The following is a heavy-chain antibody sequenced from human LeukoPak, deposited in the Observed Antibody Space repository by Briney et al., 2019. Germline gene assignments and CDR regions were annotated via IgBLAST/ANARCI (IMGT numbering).Heavy chain of an antibody. D-gene: IGHD1-26*01. J-gene: IGHJ4*02. CDR1: GGSISSGGYS. CDR3: ARGEEVGATPFDY. Sequence: SETLSLTCAVSGGSISSGGYSCSWIRQPPGKGLEWIGYIYHSGSTYYNPSLKSRVTISVDRSKNQFSLKLSSVTAADTAVYYCARGEEVGATPFDYWGQGTLVTVSS. V-gene: IGHV4-30-2*01. CDR2: IYHSGST.